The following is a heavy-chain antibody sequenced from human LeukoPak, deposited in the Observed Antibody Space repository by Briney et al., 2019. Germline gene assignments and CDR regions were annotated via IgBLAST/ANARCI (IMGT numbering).Heavy chain of an antibody. V-gene: IGHV1-46*01. D-gene: IGHD4-23*01. CDR3: ARDYDYGGNDY. J-gene: IGHJ4*02. CDR2: INHRGGST. Sequence: ASVKVSCKASGYTFTSYYMHCVRQAPGQGLEWMVIINHRGGSTSYAQKFQGRVTMTRDMSTSTVYMELSSLRSEDTAVYYCARDYDYGGNDYWGQGTLVTVSS. CDR1: GYTFTSYY.